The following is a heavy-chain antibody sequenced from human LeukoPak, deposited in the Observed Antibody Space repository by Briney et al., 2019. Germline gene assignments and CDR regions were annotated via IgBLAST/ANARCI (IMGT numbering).Heavy chain of an antibody. CDR2: ISGSGGST. Sequence: GGSLRLSCAASGFTFSSHGMNWVRQAPGKGLEWVSAISGSGGSTYYADSVKGRFTISRDNSKNTLYLQMNSLRADDTAVYYCALGGTYFDYWGQGTLVTVSS. D-gene: IGHD3-16*01. CDR1: GFTFSSHG. J-gene: IGHJ4*02. V-gene: IGHV3-23*01. CDR3: ALGGTYFDY.